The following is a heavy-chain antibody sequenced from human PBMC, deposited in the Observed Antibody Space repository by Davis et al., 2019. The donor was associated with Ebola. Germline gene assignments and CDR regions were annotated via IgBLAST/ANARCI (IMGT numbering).Heavy chain of an antibody. CDR3: ARVPSGDYGLDV. V-gene: IGHV4-59*01. D-gene: IGHD2-15*01. J-gene: IGHJ6*02. CDR1: GGSISSYY. CDR2: IYYSGST. Sequence: MPSETLSLTCTVSGGSISSYYWSWIRQPPGKGLEWIGYIYYSGSTNYNPSLKSRVTISLDTSKNQFSLKLSSVTAADTAVYYCARVPSGDYGLDVWGQGTTVTVSS.